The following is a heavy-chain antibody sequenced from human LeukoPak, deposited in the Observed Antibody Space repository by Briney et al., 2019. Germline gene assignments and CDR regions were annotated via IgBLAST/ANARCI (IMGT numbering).Heavy chain of an antibody. D-gene: IGHD3-10*01. Sequence: PGGSLRLSCAASGFTFRNYVIHWVRQAPGKRLEWVAVTSSDLNVKLYADSVKGRFTISRDNSRSTPYLQMNSLRPEDTAICYCAREGYYGSGSPPSLYFDYWGQGTLVTVSS. J-gene: IGHJ4*02. V-gene: IGHV3-30-3*01. CDR2: TSSDLNVK. CDR1: GFTFRNYV. CDR3: AREGYYGSGSPPSLYFDY.